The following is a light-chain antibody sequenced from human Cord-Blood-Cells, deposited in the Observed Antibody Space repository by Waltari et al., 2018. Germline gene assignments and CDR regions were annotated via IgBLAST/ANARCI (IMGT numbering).Light chain of an antibody. V-gene: IGKV1-39*01. CDR3: QQSYSTPFT. CDR2: AAS. Sequence: DIQMTQSPSSLSASVGDRVTITCRASQSISSYLNWYQQKPGKAPKLLSYAASSLQRGVPSRFSGSGSGTDFTLTISSLQPEDFATYYCQQSYSTPFTFGPGTKVDIK. J-gene: IGKJ3*01. CDR1: QSISSY.